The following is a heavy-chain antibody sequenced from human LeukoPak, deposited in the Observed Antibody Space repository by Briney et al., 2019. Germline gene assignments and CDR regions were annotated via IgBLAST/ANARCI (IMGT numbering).Heavy chain of an antibody. V-gene: IGHV3-48*04. D-gene: IGHD1-20*01. CDR3: ARVDNWNYYMDV. J-gene: IGHJ6*03. CDR2: ISSSSSTI. Sequence: PGGSLRLSCVASGFTFSSYSMNWVRQAPGKGLEWVSYISSSSSTIYYADSVKGRFTISRDNAKNSLYLQMNSLRAEDTAVYYCARVDNWNYYMDVWGKGTTVTVSS. CDR1: GFTFSSYS.